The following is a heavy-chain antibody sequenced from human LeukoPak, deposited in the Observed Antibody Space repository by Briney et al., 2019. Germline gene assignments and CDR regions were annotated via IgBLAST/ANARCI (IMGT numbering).Heavy chain of an antibody. CDR2: ISGSGGST. J-gene: IGHJ4*02. CDR3: AKTLSRGYSGYAPLRKSAHYFDY. Sequence: GGSLRLSCAASGFTFSSYAMSWVRQAPGKGLEWVSAISGSGGSTYYADSVKGRFTISRDNSKNTLYLQMNSLRAEDTAVYYCAKTLSRGYSGYAPLRKSAHYFDYWGQGTLVTVSS. CDR1: GFTFSSYA. D-gene: IGHD5-12*01. V-gene: IGHV3-23*01.